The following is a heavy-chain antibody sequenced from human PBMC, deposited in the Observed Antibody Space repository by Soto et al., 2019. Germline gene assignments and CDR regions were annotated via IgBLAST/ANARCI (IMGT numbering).Heavy chain of an antibody. CDR1: GGSTTNYY. V-gene: IGHV4-4*07. D-gene: IGHD5-18*01. J-gene: IGHJ2*01. Sequence: QVQLQESGPGLVKPSETLSLTCTVSGGSTTNYYWSWLRQPAGKGLEYIGRIYGSGRTNYNTSLKNRVSMSVSLNQMSLRLTSVTAADTAVYYCARDFDVITALDYWYFDLWGRGALVTVSS. CDR2: IYGSGRT. CDR3: ARDFDVITALDYWYFDL.